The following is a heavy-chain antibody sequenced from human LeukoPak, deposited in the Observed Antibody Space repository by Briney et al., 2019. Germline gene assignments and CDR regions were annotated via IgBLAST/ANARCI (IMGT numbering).Heavy chain of an antibody. CDR2: ISSTSSVK. CDR1: GFIFSDYY. V-gene: IGHV3-11*01. Sequence: GGSLRLSCAASGFIFSDYYMGWIRQAPGKGLEWISYISSTSSVKYYADSVKGRFTISRDNAKNSVYLQVNNLRAEDTAVYYCARDRFGSTSYNYDYWGQGTLVTVSS. D-gene: IGHD2-2*01. CDR3: ARDRFGSTSYNYDY. J-gene: IGHJ4*02.